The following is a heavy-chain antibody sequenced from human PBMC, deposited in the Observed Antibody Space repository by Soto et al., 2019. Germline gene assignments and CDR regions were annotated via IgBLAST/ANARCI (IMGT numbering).Heavy chain of an antibody. CDR1: GFTFSSYA. CDR2: ISGSGGST. V-gene: IGHV3-23*01. D-gene: IGHD2-2*02. Sequence: GESLKISCAASGFTFSSYAMSWVRQAPGKGLEWGSAISGSGGSTYYADSVKGRFITSRDKSKNTLYLHMNSLRAEDTAVYYCARHRPYCSSSSCHMNPYYSYGMDVWGQGPLVTVSS. J-gene: IGHJ6*02. CDR3: ARHRPYCSSSSCHMNPYYSYGMDV.